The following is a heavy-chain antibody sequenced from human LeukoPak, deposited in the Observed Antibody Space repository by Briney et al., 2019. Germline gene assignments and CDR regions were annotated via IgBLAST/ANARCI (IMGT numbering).Heavy chain of an antibody. D-gene: IGHD6-19*01. CDR2: IGWNSGTI. CDR1: GFTFDNYA. V-gene: IGHV3-9*01. J-gene: IGHJ1*01. Sequence: GGSLRLSCAASGFTFDNYAMNWVRQVPGKGLEWISLIGWNSGTIGYADSVKGRFTISRDNANNFLYLQMNSLRAEDTALYYCARAYKDRSLAGKKEFFQHWGQGTLVTVSS. CDR3: ARAYKDRSLAGKKEFFQH.